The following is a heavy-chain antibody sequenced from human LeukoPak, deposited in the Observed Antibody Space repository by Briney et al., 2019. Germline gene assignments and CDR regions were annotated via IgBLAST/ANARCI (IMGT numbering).Heavy chain of an antibody. J-gene: IGHJ2*01. CDR1: GFTFSSYW. V-gene: IGHV3-7*01. CDR2: IKTDGSEK. Sequence: GGSLRLFCEASGFTFSSYWMSWVRQAPGKGLEWVANIKTDGSEKYYVDSVKGRFTISRDNAKNSLYLQMNSLRAEDTAVYYCAREAGTGERWYFDLWGRGTLVTVSS. D-gene: IGHD7-27*01. CDR3: AREAGTGERWYFDL.